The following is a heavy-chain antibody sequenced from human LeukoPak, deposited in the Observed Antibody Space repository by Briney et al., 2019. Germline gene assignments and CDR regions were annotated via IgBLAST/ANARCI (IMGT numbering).Heavy chain of an antibody. CDR2: IYTSGSP. V-gene: IGHV4-4*07. J-gene: IGHJ6*03. Sequence: SETLSLTCTVSGGSISSYYWSWIRQPAGKGLEWIGRIYTSGSPNYNPSLKSRVTMSVDTSKNQFSLKLSSVTAADTAVYYCARWGRDGYKYYYYYMDVWGKGTTVTVSS. D-gene: IGHD5-24*01. CDR1: GGSISSYY. CDR3: ARWGRDGYKYYYYYMDV.